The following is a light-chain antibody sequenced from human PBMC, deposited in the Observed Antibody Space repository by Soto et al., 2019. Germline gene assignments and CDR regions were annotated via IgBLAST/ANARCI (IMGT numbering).Light chain of an antibody. V-gene: IGKV4-1*01. J-gene: IGKJ2*01. CDR3: QQYLSTPPT. CDR1: QSFLYSSNNMNY. Sequence: DIVMTQSPDSLAVSLGERATINCKSTQSFLYSSNNMNYLAWYQQKPGQPPKLLIYWASTRGSGVPDRFSGSGSGTDFTLTISSLQAEDVAVYYCQQYLSTPPTFGQGTNLEIK. CDR2: WAS.